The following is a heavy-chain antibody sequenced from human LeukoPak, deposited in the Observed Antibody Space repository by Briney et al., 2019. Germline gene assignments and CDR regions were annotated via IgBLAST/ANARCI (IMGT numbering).Heavy chain of an antibody. V-gene: IGHV4-61*02. CDR2: ISTSGST. CDR3: TRDSSGYDWFYDY. CDR1: GGSINSGSYY. J-gene: IGHJ4*02. Sequence: SETLSLTCTVSGGSINSGSYYWSWIRQPAGKGLEWIGRISTSGSTNYNPSLKSRVTMSVDTSKNQFSLMLSSVTAADTAVYYCTRDSSGYDWFYDYWGQGTLVTVSS. D-gene: IGHD5-12*01.